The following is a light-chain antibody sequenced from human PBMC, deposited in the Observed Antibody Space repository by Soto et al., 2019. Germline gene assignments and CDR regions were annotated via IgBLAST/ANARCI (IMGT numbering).Light chain of an antibody. CDR1: QSVSSA. V-gene: IGKV3D-15*01. Sequence: EIVLTQSPGTLSLSPGEKATLSCRASQSVSSAFLAWYQQKPGQAPRLLIYGVSNRATGIPARFSGSGSGTEFTLTISSLQSEDFAVYYCQQYDNWPLTFGGGTKVDIK. J-gene: IGKJ4*01. CDR3: QQYDNWPLT. CDR2: GVS.